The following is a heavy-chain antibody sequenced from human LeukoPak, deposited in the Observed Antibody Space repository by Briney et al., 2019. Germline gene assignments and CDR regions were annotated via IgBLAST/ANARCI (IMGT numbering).Heavy chain of an antibody. CDR3: ARGRYCSSTSCASRIFDY. V-gene: IGHV4-34*01. D-gene: IGHD2-2*01. J-gene: IGHJ4*02. CDR1: GGSFSGYY. Sequence: SEPLSLSCAVYGGSFSGYYWSWMRPPPRNALEWSGVIDHSGSTNYNPPLKSRVTISVDTSKNQFSLKLSSVTAADTAVYYCARGRYCSSTSCASRIFDYWGQGTLVTVSS. CDR2: IDHSGST.